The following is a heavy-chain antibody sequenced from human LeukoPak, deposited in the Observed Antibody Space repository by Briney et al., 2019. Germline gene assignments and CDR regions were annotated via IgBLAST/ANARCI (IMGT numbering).Heavy chain of an antibody. CDR3: ATIVVVPAASFAFDI. CDR2: IYYSGST. CDR1: GGSISSSSYY. D-gene: IGHD2-2*01. V-gene: IGHV4-39*01. J-gene: IGHJ3*02. Sequence: SETLSLTCTVSGGSISSSSYYWGWIRQPPGKGLEWIGSIYYSGSTYYNPSLKSRVTISVDTSKNQFSLKLSSVTAADTAVYYCATIVVVPAASFAFDIWGQGTMVTVSS.